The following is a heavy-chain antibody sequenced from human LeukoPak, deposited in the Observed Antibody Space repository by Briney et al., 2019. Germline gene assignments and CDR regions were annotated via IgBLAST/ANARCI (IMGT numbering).Heavy chain of an antibody. V-gene: IGHV3-23*01. Sequence: GGSLRLSCAAPGFTFSSYAMSWVRQAPGKGLEWVSAISGSGGSTYYADSVKGRFTISRDNSKNTLYLQMNSLRAEDTAVYYCAKGLGGYSYGTVIWGQGTMVTVSS. CDR2: ISGSGGST. J-gene: IGHJ3*02. CDR1: GFTFSSYA. CDR3: AKGLGGYSYGTVI. D-gene: IGHD5-18*01.